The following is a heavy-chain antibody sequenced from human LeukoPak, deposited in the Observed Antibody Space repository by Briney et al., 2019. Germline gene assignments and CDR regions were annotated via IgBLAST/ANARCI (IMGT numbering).Heavy chain of an antibody. J-gene: IGHJ4*02. Sequence: PSGTLSLTCAVSGGSISSTNWWSWVRQPPGKGLEWIGEIYHSGSTNYNPSLKSRVTISVDKSKNQFSLKLSSVTAADTAVYYCARGNYDSSGWYYFDYWGQGTLVTVSS. CDR2: IYHSGST. CDR1: GGSISSTNW. CDR3: ARGNYDSSGWYYFDY. D-gene: IGHD3-22*01. V-gene: IGHV4-4*02.